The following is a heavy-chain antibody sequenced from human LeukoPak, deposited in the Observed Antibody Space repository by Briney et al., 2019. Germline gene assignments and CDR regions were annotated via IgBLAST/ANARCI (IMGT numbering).Heavy chain of an antibody. CDR2: ISSGGSTI. CDR3: ARVSGSPIWKYHFDY. Sequence: GGSLRLSCAASGFTFSSYEMNWVRQVPGKGLEWVSYISSGGSTIYYADSVMGRFTISRDNAKNLLYLQMNSLRAEDTAVYYCARVSGSPIWKYHFDYWGQGTLVTVSS. CDR1: GFTFSSYE. J-gene: IGHJ4*02. V-gene: IGHV3-48*03. D-gene: IGHD2-2*01.